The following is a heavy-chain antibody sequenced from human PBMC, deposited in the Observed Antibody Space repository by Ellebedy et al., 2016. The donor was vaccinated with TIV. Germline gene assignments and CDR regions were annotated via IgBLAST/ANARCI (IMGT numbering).Heavy chain of an antibody. Sequence: GESLKISCAASGFTSSGYAMHWVRQSPGKGLAWVAFMSGDGGVQHYADSVKGRFTVSRDNPKSTVYLQMNSLRAEDTALYFCARGKGPGSFLVDFWGQGTLVTVSS. CDR1: GFTSSGYA. CDR2: MSGDGGVQ. J-gene: IGHJ4*02. V-gene: IGHV3-30*04. CDR3: ARGKGPGSFLVDF.